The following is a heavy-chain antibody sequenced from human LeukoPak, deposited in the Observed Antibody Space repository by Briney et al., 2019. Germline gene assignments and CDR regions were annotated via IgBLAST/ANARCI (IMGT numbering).Heavy chain of an antibody. J-gene: IGHJ4*02. Sequence: GGSLRLSCAASGFTFSNNDMSWVRLAPGKGLEWVSAISGSGDNTNYGDSVKGRFTISRDNAKNRLFLQMNSLRVEDTAIYYCARRGSYFGGFDYWGQGTLVSVPS. CDR1: GFTFSNND. CDR3: ARRGSYFGGFDY. V-gene: IGHV3-23*01. D-gene: IGHD1-26*01. CDR2: ISGSGDNT.